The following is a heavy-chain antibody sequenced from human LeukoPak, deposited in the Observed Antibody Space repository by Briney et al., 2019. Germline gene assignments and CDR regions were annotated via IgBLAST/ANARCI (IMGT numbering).Heavy chain of an antibody. CDR2: IKQDGSEK. CDR3: ARYRYYDSSGYDPDFDY. D-gene: IGHD3-22*01. J-gene: IGHJ4*02. Sequence: PGGSLRLSCAASGFTFSSYWMSWVRQAPGKGLEWVANIKQDGSEKYYVDSVKGRFTISRDNAKNSLYLQMNRLRAEDTAVYYCARYRYYDSSGYDPDFDYWGQGTLVTVSS. V-gene: IGHV3-7*01. CDR1: GFTFSSYW.